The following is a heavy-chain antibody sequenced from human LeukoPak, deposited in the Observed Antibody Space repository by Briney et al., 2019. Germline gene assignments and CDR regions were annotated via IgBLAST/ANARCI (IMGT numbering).Heavy chain of an antibody. CDR3: ARDRLGASKYGSGSYYPYNWFDP. Sequence: GASVKVSCKASGYTFTSYYMHWVRQAPGQGLEWMGIINPSGGSTSYAQKFQGRVTMTRDTSTSTVYMELSSLRSEDTAVYYCARDRLGASKYGSGSYYPYNWFDPWGQGTLVTVSS. J-gene: IGHJ5*02. D-gene: IGHD3-10*01. CDR1: GYTFTSYY. CDR2: INPSGGST. V-gene: IGHV1-46*01.